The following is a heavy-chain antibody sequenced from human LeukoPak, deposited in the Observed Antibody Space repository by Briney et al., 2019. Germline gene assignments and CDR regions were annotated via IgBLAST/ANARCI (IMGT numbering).Heavy chain of an antibody. CDR2: INHSGST. J-gene: IGHJ5*02. Sequence: SETLSLTCAVYGGSFSGYYWSWIRQPPGKGLEWIGEINHSGSTNYNPSLKSRVTISVDTSKNQFSLKLSSVTAADTAVYYCARQVLLWFGGAFDPWGQGTLVTVSS. CDR1: GGSFSGYY. CDR3: ARQVLLWFGGAFDP. D-gene: IGHD3-10*01. V-gene: IGHV4-34*01.